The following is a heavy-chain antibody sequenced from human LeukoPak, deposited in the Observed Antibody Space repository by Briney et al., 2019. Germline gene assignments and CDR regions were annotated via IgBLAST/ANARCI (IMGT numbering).Heavy chain of an antibody. J-gene: IGHJ6*03. V-gene: IGHV4-34*01. Sequence: SETLSLTCAVYGGSFSGYYWSWIRQPPGKGLEWIGEINHSGSTNYNPSLKSRVTISVDTSKNQFSLKLSSVTAADTAVYYCARAALPAGYYYYYYYMDVRGKGTTVTVSS. CDR2: INHSGST. CDR3: ARAALPAGYYYYYYYMDV. CDR1: GGSFSGYY. D-gene: IGHD2-2*01.